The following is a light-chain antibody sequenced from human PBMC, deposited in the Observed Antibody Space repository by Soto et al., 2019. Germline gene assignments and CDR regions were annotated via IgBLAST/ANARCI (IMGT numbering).Light chain of an antibody. CDR3: QQYNSYPLT. CDR2: DVS. Sequence: DIQMTQSPSTLSASVGDRVTITCRASQSISSWLAWYQQKPGKAPKLVIYDVSSLESGVPSRFSGSGSGTEFTLTISSLQPDDFATYYCQQYNSYPLTFGGGTKVEIK. J-gene: IGKJ4*01. CDR1: QSISSW. V-gene: IGKV1-5*01.